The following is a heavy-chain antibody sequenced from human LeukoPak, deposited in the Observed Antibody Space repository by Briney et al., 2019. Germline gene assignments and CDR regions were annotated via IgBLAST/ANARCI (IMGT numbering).Heavy chain of an antibody. CDR3: ARFRTWGDKAFDY. J-gene: IGHJ4*02. CDR2: IWYDGSNK. Sequence: GGSLRLSCAASGFTFSSYGMHWVRQAPGKGLEWVAVIWYDGSNKYYADSVKGRFTISGDNSKNSLYLQMNSLRAEDTAVYYCARFRTWGDKAFDYWGQGTLVTVSS. D-gene: IGHD2-21*02. CDR1: GFTFSSYG. V-gene: IGHV3-33*01.